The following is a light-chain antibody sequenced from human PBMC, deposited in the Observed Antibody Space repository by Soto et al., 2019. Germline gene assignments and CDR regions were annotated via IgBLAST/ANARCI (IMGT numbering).Light chain of an antibody. CDR3: QQYNSHPYT. CDR2: KAS. J-gene: IGKJ2*01. CDR1: QSIHSW. V-gene: IGKV1-5*03. Sequence: DFPMTQSPSTLSASVGDRVTITCRASQSIHSWLAWYQQKPGRTPKLLIYKASTLESGVPSRFSGSGSGTDFTLTISSMQPDYFATYYCQQYNSHPYTFGQGTKLEIK.